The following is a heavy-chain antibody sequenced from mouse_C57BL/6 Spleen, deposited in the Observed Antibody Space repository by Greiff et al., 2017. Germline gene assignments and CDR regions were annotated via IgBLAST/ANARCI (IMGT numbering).Heavy chain of an antibody. Sequence: VKLMESGAELVKPGASVKLSCKASGYTFTSYWMHWVKQRPGRGLVWIGRIDPNRGGTKYNEKFKSKDTLTVDKPSSTAYMQHSSLTSEDSAVYHWAREGGNTTGAMDYWGQGTSVTVSS. CDR2: IDPNRGGT. CDR1: GYTFTSYW. D-gene: IGHD2-12*01. V-gene: IGHV1-72*01. CDR3: AREGGNTTGAMDY. J-gene: IGHJ4*01.